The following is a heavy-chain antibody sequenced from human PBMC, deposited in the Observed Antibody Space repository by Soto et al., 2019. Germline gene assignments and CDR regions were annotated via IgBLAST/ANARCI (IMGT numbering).Heavy chain of an antibody. Sequence: QLQLQESGPGLVKPSETLSLTCTVSGGSISSSSYYWGWIRQPPGKGLEWIGSIYYSGSTYYNPSLKSRVTISVDTSKNQFSLKLSSVTAADTAVYYCARQTGYGDYEYYFDYWGQGTLVTVSS. CDR3: ARQTGYGDYEYYFDY. V-gene: IGHV4-39*01. CDR1: GGSISSSSYY. CDR2: IYYSGST. J-gene: IGHJ4*02. D-gene: IGHD4-17*01.